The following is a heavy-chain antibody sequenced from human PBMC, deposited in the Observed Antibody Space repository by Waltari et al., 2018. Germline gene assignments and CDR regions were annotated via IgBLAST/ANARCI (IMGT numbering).Heavy chain of an antibody. V-gene: IGHV3-23*04. J-gene: IGHJ6*02. CDR2: ISGGGGST. Sequence: EVQLVESGGGLVQPGGSLRLSCEASGFTFGRSAMTWVRQVPGKGLELLSAISGGGGSTYYADSVQGRFIISRDPSKNTLFLQLNSLRVEDTAVYFCAKTLSDPSVGGLDVWGQGTPVTVSS. CDR3: AKTLSDPSVGGLDV. D-gene: IGHD1-26*01. CDR1: GFTFGRSA.